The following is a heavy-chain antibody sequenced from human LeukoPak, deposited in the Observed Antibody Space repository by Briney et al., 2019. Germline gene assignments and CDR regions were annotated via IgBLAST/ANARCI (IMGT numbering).Heavy chain of an antibody. Sequence: SVKVSCKASGGTFSSYAISWVRQAPGQGLEWMGRIIPILNVANFAQKFQGRVAITADKSTNTAHMELSSLRSEDTAVYYCTREGVYSPDGSGYHRDAFDIWGQGTVVTVSS. CDR2: IIPILNVA. J-gene: IGHJ3*02. D-gene: IGHD3-22*01. CDR1: GGTFSSYA. V-gene: IGHV1-69*04. CDR3: TREGVYSPDGSGYHRDAFDI.